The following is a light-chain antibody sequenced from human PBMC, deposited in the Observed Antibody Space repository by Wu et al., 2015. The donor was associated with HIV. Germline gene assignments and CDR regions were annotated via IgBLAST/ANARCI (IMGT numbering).Light chain of an antibody. J-gene: IGKJ3*01. CDR1: QSVNTN. Sequence: EIVMTQSPATLSVSLGERATLSCRASQSVNTNLAWYQQKPGQVPSLLIYAASTRASGVPARFSGSGSGTEFTLTISSLQSEDFAVYYCQVYSDRPPIFTFGPGTKVDIK. CDR3: QVYSDRPPIFT. CDR2: AAS. V-gene: IGKV3-15*01.